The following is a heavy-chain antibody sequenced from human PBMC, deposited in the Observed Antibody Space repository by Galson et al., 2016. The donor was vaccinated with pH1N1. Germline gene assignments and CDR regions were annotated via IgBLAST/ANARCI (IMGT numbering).Heavy chain of an antibody. D-gene: IGHD4-23*01. Sequence: SLILSCAASGFTFSNFYMTWVRQAPGKGLEWVANINKDGSATYYMDSVKGRFTISRDNAKNSLFLQVNSLRAEDTAVYYCARFYGGNSDYWGQGTLVTVSS. CDR2: INKDGSAT. CDR1: GFTFSNFY. CDR3: ARFYGGNSDY. V-gene: IGHV3-7*04. J-gene: IGHJ4*02.